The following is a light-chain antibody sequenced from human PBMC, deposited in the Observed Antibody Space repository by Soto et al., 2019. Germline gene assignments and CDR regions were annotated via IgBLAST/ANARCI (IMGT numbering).Light chain of an antibody. CDR3: MQALYTPIT. CDR2: LGS. V-gene: IGKV2-28*01. CDR1: QSLLHSNGHKY. J-gene: IGKJ5*01. Sequence: DVVMTQSPLSLPVTPGEPASISCRSTQSLLHSNGHKYLDWYLQKPGQSPQLLIYLGSNRASGVPDRFSGSESGTDFTLKISRVEAEDVGLYYCMQALYTPITFGQGTRLEIK.